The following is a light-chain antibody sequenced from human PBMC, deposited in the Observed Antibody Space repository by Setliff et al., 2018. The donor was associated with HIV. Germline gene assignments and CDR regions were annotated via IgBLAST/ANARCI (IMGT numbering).Light chain of an antibody. Sequence: DIQMTQSPSTLSASVGDRVTINCRASQSIDGWLAWYQQKPGKAPKVLISRASKLESGVPSRFSGGGSGTEFTLTISSLQADDFATYYCQQYTDYPVTFGQGTKVDIK. CDR3: QQYTDYPVT. CDR1: QSIDGW. CDR2: RAS. V-gene: IGKV1-5*03. J-gene: IGKJ1*01.